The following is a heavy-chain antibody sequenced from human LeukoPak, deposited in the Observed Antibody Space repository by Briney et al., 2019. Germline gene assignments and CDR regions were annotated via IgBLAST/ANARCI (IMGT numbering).Heavy chain of an antibody. D-gene: IGHD1-7*01. CDR1: GYTFTGYY. V-gene: IGHV1-2*02. J-gene: IGHJ4*02. Sequence: ASVKVSCKASGYTFTGYYMHWVRQAPGQGLEWMGWINPNSGGTNYAQKFQGRVTMTRDTSISTAYMELSRLRSDDTAVYYCARGTGTTSGGAAYWGQGTPVTVSS. CDR2: INPNSGGT. CDR3: ARGTGTTSGGAAY.